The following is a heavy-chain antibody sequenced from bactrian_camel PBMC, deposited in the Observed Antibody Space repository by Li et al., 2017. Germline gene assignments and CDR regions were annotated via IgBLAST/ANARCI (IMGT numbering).Heavy chain of an antibody. CDR1: GFSFDGYC. V-gene: IGHV3S63*01. CDR2: INSDNST. D-gene: IGHD3*01. J-gene: IGHJ4*01. CDR3: AASRFVGRCGPTYDFNY. Sequence: HVQLVESGGGSVQAGGSLRLSCGASGFSFDGYCMGWFRQAPGKGSEGLASINSDNSTNYASRFTIYRDNAKNTLYLQMNRLEPEDTAIYYCAASRFVGRCGPTYDFNYWGQGTQVTVS.